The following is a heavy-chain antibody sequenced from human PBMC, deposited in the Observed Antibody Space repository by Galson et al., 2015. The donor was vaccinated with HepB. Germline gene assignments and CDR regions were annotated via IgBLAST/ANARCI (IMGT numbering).Heavy chain of an antibody. D-gene: IGHD3-10*01. J-gene: IGHJ4*02. V-gene: IGHV3-23*01. CDR3: TKDYRGIGYFFDY. CDR1: GFTFSSYA. Sequence: ASGFTFSSYALSWVRQAPGQGPEWVSVISGDSGTTTFYADSVKGRFTISRDNSKNTVYLQMHSLNAEDTAMYYCTKDYRGIGYFFDYWGQGTLVTVSS. CDR2: ISGDSGTTT.